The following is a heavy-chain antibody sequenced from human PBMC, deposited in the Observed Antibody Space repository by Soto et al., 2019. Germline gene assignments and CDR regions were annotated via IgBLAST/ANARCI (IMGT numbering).Heavy chain of an antibody. Sequence: QVQLVQSGAEVKKPGSSVKVSCKASGGTFSSYAISWVRQAPGQGLEWMGGIIPIFGTANYAQKFQGRVTISADDSTSTAYMELSSLRSEDTAVYYCARGDYYDSSGPYYYYGMDVWGQGTTVTVSS. J-gene: IGHJ6*02. D-gene: IGHD3-22*01. CDR3: ARGDYYDSSGPYYYYGMDV. CDR2: IIPIFGTA. V-gene: IGHV1-69*01. CDR1: GGTFSSYA.